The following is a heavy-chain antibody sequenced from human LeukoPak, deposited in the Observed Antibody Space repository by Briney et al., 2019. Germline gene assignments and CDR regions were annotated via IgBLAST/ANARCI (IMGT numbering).Heavy chain of an antibody. V-gene: IGHV4-34*01. J-gene: IGHJ4*02. CDR3: ARTDVTVSGTLDY. CDR2: INHSGSA. D-gene: IGHD6-19*01. Sequence: SETLSLTCGVYGGSFNDYNWSWIRQPPGKGLEWIGEINHSGSANYNPSLKSRVTISVDTSKNQFSLKLNSVTAADTAVYYCARTDVTVSGTLDYWGQGTLVTVSS. CDR1: GGSFNDYN.